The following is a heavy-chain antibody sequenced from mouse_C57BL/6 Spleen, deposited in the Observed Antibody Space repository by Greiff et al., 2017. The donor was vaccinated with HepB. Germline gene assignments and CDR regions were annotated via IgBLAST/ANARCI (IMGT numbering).Heavy chain of an antibody. CDR3: ARRGGVRYYFDY. V-gene: IGHV1-19*01. Sequence: VQLQQSGPVLVKPGASVKMSCKASGYTFTDYYMNWVKQSHGKSLEWIGVINPYNGCTSYNQKFKGKATLTVDKSSSTAYMELNSLTSEDSAVYYCARRGGVRYYFDYWGQGTTLTVSS. D-gene: IGHD2-14*01. J-gene: IGHJ2*01. CDR2: INPYNGCT. CDR1: GYTFTDYY.